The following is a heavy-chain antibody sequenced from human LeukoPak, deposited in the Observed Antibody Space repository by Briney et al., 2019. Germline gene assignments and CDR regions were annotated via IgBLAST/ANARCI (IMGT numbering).Heavy chain of an antibody. Sequence: SQTLSLTCTVSGGSISSGGYYWSWLRQHPGTGLEWIGYIYYSGSTYYNPSLKSRVTISVDTSKNQFSLKLSSVTAADTAVYYCARAVAGTFFDYWGQGTLVTVSS. CDR3: ARAVAGTFFDY. CDR1: GGSISSGGYY. J-gene: IGHJ4*02. D-gene: IGHD6-19*01. V-gene: IGHV4-31*03. CDR2: IYYSGST.